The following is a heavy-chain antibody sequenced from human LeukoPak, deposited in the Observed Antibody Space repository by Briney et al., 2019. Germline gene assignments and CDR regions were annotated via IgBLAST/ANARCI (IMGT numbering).Heavy chain of an antibody. CDR2: INYSGST. CDR3: ARDSGKNYGMDV. Sequence: SETLSLTCTVSGGSISSYYWSWIRQPPGKGLEWVGYINYSGSTNYNPSLESRVTISVDTFKNQFSLKLRSVTAADTAVYYCARDSGKNYGMDVWAQGTTVTVSS. D-gene: IGHD3-10*01. V-gene: IGHV4-59*01. J-gene: IGHJ6*02. CDR1: GGSISSYY.